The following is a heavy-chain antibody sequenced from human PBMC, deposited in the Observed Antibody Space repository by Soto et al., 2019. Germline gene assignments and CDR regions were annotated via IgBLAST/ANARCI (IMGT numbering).Heavy chain of an antibody. CDR2: ISRGADDT. Sequence: EVQLLETGGGLVQPGGSLRLSCAASGFTFHIYPMTWVRQTPGKGLEWVSTISRGADDTQYADSVKGRFTLTRDDSKKTLYLQLNGLRAEDTAVYYWARRGERLLPEDYWGQGTMVTVSS. D-gene: IGHD2-15*01. V-gene: IGHV3-23*01. CDR3: ARRGERLLPEDY. CDR1: GFTFHIYP. J-gene: IGHJ4*02.